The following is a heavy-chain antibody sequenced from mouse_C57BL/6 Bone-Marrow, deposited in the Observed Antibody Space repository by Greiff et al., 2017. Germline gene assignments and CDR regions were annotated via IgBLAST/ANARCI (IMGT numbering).Heavy chain of an antibody. CDR1: EYEFPSHD. V-gene: IGHV5-2*01. J-gene: IGHJ2*01. CDR2: INSDGGST. D-gene: IGHD1-3*01. CDR3: ARQSGGLPYYFDY. Sequence: DVHLVESGGGLVQPGESLKLSCESNEYEFPSHDMSWVRKTPEKRLALVAAINSDGGSTYYPDTMERRFIISRDNTKKTLYLQMSSLRSEDTALYYCARQSGGLPYYFDYGGQGTTLTVSS.